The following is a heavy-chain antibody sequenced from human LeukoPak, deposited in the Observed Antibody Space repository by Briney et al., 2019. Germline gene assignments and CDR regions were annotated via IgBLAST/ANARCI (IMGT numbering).Heavy chain of an antibody. J-gene: IGHJ6*02. CDR3: ARPSGYFPHYYYYYGMDV. CDR1: GGSFSGYY. CDR2: INHSGST. V-gene: IGHV4-34*01. D-gene: IGHD3-3*01. Sequence: SETLSLTCAVYGGSFSGYYWSWIRQPPGKGLEWIGEINHSGSTNYNPSLKSRVTISVDTSKNQFSLKLSSVTAADTAVYYCARPSGYFPHYYYYYGMDVWGQGTTVTVSS.